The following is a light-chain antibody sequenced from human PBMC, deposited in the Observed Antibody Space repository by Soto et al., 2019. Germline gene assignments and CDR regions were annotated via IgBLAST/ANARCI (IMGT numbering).Light chain of an antibody. Sequence: QSVLTQPPSTSGTPGQTITISCSGGRLNVETNYVYWYQQLPGTAPKLLIHRNNQRPSGVPDRFSGSKSGTSASLAISGLRSDDEADYYCAAWDDSLTGPVFGGGTKLTVL. CDR1: RLNVETNY. V-gene: IGLV1-47*01. J-gene: IGLJ2*01. CDR3: AAWDDSLTGPV. CDR2: RNN.